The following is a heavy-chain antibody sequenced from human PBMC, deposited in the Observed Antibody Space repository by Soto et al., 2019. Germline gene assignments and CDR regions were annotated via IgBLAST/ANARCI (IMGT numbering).Heavy chain of an antibody. D-gene: IGHD5-18*01. Sequence: QVQLQQSGPGLVKPSETLSLTCSVSGGSIRSYYWSWIRQSPEKGLEWIGYFYHSGNSNYNPSLNSRVTISVDTSKNQLSLRLRSVTAADTAVYFCARISSVDPYGYVNGGLDVWGQGTTVTVSS. V-gene: IGHV4-59*01. CDR3: ARISSVDPYGYVNGGLDV. CDR2: FYHSGNS. J-gene: IGHJ6*02. CDR1: GGSIRSYY.